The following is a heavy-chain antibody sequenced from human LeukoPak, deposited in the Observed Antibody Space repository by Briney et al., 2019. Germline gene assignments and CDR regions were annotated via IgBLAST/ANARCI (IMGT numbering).Heavy chain of an antibody. CDR1: GFTFSNYV. CDR2: FSASGSST. CDR3: ASDEGNYFDY. Sequence: PGGSLRLSCAASGFTFSNYVMSWVRQAPGKGLEWVSAFSASGSSTHYADSVKGRFTISRDSSKNTLYLQMNSLRAEDTAIYYCASDEGNYFDYWGQGTLVTVSS. J-gene: IGHJ4*02. V-gene: IGHV3-23*01.